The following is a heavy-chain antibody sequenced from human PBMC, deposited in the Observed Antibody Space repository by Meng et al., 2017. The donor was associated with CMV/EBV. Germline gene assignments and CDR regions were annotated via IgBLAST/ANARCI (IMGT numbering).Heavy chain of an antibody. CDR2: VNSDASST. CDR3: ARNEGSSLGY. CDR1: GFTLRNYW. V-gene: IGHV3-74*01. J-gene: IGHJ4*02. Sequence: GESLKISCAASGFTLRNYWIHWVRQAPGKGLMWVSRVNSDASSTNYADSVKGRFTFSRDNAKNTVYLQMDSLRDEDTAIYYCARNEGSSLGYWGQGTLVTVSS. D-gene: IGHD1-26*01.